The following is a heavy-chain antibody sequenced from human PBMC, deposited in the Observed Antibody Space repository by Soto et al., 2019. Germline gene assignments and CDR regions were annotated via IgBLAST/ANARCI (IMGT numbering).Heavy chain of an antibody. CDR1: GGSLSGYY. J-gene: IGHJ4*02. V-gene: IGHV4-34*01. Sequence: QVQLQQWGAGLLKPSETLSLNCGVNGGSLSGYYWSWIRQPPGKGLEWIGEIKDGGYTNYSPSLKSRATISPDRPNNQFSLRLNAVTAADTGVYYCARGQEGVVATHWDQGALVTVSS. CDR3: ARGQEGVVATH. D-gene: IGHD5-12*01. CDR2: IKDGGYT.